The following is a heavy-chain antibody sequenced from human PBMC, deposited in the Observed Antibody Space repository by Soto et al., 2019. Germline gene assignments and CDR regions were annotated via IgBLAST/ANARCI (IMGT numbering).Heavy chain of an antibody. Sequence: GESLKISCAASGFTFSSYWMSWVRQAPGKGLEWVANIKQDGSEKYYVDSVKGRFTISRDNAKNSLYLQMNSLRAEDTAVYYCARDKENVLRFLEWFNWFDPWGQGTLVTVSS. J-gene: IGHJ5*02. V-gene: IGHV3-7*03. CDR3: ARDKENVLRFLEWFNWFDP. D-gene: IGHD3-3*01. CDR2: IKQDGSEK. CDR1: GFTFSSYW.